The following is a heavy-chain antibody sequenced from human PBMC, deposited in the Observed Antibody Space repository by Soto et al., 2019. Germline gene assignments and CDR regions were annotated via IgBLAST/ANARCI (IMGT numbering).Heavy chain of an antibody. Sequence: QVQLVESGGGVVQPGRSLRLSCAASRFTFRSYGMHWVRQAPVTGLGWVACISYDGRNENYADSVKGRFTISRDNSKNSLYLQMNSMRAEDTEVYYCAQDLAARPAEAYAYGMYVWGQGTPVTVSS. V-gene: IGHV3-30*18. CDR2: ISYDGRNE. CDR3: AQDLAARPAEAYAYGMYV. J-gene: IGHJ6*02. CDR1: RFTFRSYG. D-gene: IGHD6-6*01.